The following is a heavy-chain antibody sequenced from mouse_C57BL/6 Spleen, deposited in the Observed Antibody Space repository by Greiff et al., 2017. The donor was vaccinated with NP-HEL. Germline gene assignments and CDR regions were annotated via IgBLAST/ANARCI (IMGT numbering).Heavy chain of an antibody. Sequence: EVKLQESGPGMVKPSQSLSLTCTVTGYSITSGYDWHWVRHFPGNKLEWMGYISYSGSTNYNPSLKSRISITHDTSKNHFFLKLNSVTTEDTATYYCAREGGIYAMDYWGQGTSVTVSS. J-gene: IGHJ4*01. CDR1: GYSITSGYD. V-gene: IGHV3-1*01. CDR2: ISYSGST. CDR3: AREGGIYAMDY.